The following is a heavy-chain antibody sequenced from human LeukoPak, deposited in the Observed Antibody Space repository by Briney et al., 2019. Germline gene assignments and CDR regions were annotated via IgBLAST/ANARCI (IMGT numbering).Heavy chain of an antibody. Sequence: TGGSLRLSCAASGFTFSHYNMNWVRQAPGKGLEWVAYISGSSTIIYYADSVKGRFTISRDNSKNTLYLQMNSLRAEDTAVYYCARQLGYCSDGNCYFDYWGQGTLVTVSS. CDR2: ISGSSTII. CDR1: GFTFSHYN. D-gene: IGHD2-15*01. V-gene: IGHV3-48*01. J-gene: IGHJ4*02. CDR3: ARQLGYCSDGNCYFDY.